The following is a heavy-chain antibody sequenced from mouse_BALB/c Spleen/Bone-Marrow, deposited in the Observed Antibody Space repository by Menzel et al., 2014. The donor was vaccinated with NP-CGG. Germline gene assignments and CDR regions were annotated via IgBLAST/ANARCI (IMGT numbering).Heavy chain of an antibody. J-gene: IGHJ2*01. CDR2: ISNLAYSI. D-gene: IGHD1-1*01. V-gene: IGHV5-15*02. CDR3: ARALAYGSSFDY. CDR1: GFTFSDYG. Sequence: EVMLVESGGGLVQPGGSRKLSCAASGFTFSDYGMALVRQAPGKGPEWVAFISNLAYSIYYTDTVTGRFTISRENAKNTLYLEMSSLRSEDTAMYYCARALAYGSSFDYWGQGTTLTVSS.